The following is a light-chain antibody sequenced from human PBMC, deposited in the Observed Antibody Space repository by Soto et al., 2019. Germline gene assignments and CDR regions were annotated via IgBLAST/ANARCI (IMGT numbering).Light chain of an antibody. J-gene: IGKJ1*01. Sequence: EIVLTKSPGTLSLSPGETATLSCRASQSVRTSYLAWYQQKPGQAPSLLIYGSFSRAPGIPHRFSGRGSGTDVTLSISRLEPEDFAVYYCQQYDISATWTFGQGTKVDFK. CDR3: QQYDISATWT. V-gene: IGKV3-20*01. CDR2: GSF. CDR1: QSVRTSY.